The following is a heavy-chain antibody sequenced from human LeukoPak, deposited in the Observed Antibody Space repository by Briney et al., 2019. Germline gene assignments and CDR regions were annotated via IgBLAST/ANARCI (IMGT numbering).Heavy chain of an antibody. Sequence: PSETLSLTCTVSGGSISTYFWSWIRQPAGKGLEWIGRIYNSDTTSYNPSLKSRVTMSVDTSKNQFSLKLTSVTAADTAVYYCTRDSRRGNYGDAFDIWGQRTMVTVSS. CDR3: TRDSRRGNYGDAFDI. J-gene: IGHJ3*02. V-gene: IGHV4-4*07. D-gene: IGHD1-7*01. CDR1: GGSISTYF. CDR2: IYNSDTT.